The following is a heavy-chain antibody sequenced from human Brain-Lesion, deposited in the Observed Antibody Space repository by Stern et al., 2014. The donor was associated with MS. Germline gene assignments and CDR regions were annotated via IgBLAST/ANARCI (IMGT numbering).Heavy chain of an antibody. CDR3: ATYYYDSTGYNDF. V-gene: IGHV1-2*04. CDR1: GYTFTGYY. Sequence: VQLLESGAEVKKPGASVKVSCKASGYTFTGYYMHWVRQAPGQGLEWMGWINPKSGGTNYAQKFQGWVTMTRDTSINTAYMELSRLRSDDTAVYYCATYYYDSTGYNDFWCQGTLVTVSS. J-gene: IGHJ4*02. CDR2: INPKSGGT. D-gene: IGHD3-22*01.